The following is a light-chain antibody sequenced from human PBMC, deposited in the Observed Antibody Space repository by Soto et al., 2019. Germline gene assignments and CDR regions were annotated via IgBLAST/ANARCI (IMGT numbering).Light chain of an antibody. Sequence: QSALTQPRSVSGSPGQSVTISCTGTSSDVGGYDYVSWYQQHPGKAPKLMIYDVHKRPSGVPDRFSGSKSGNTASLTISGLQAEDEAHYYCCSFAGDPYVFGTGTKVTVL. V-gene: IGLV2-11*01. CDR2: DVH. J-gene: IGLJ1*01. CDR1: SSDVGGYDY. CDR3: CSFAGDPYV.